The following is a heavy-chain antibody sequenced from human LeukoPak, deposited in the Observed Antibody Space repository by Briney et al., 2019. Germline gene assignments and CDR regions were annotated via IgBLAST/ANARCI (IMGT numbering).Heavy chain of an antibody. CDR1: GFTLSSYE. J-gene: IGHJ1*01. D-gene: IGHD6-19*01. CDR2: IDYDGGSG. Sequence: GGSLRLSCTVSGFTLSSYEMSWIRQAPGKGLEWVSSIDYDGGSGHYADSVKGRFTISRDNSNNTLFLHLNSLRDEDTAVYYCTRNSGWYGLSWGQGTLVTVSS. V-gene: IGHV3-23*01. CDR3: TRNSGWYGLS.